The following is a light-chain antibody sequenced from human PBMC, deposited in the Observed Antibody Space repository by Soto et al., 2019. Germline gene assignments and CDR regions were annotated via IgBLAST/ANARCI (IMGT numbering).Light chain of an antibody. V-gene: IGLV2-14*01. CDR2: DVS. CDR1: SSDVGGYSY. J-gene: IGLJ1*01. Sequence: QSALTQPASVSGSPGQSIAISCTGTSSDVGGYSYVSWYQQQPGKAPKLVISDVSNRPSGVSDRFSGSKSGNTASLTISGLQTEDEADSYCASYTTSSTDVFGTGTKLTVL. CDR3: ASYTTSSTDV.